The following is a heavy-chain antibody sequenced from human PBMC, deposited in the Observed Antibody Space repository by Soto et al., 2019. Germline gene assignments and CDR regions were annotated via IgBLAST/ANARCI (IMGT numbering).Heavy chain of an antibody. Sequence: SVKVSCKAPGGNFSSNGIRWVRQAPGQGLELMGGIIPTFGTTNYAHQFRGRVTITADESTGTAYMELSSLRSDDTAVYSCAGASDSTWYNWRDSCGQGPLVTVSS. CDR1: GGNFSSNG. CDR3: AGASDSTWYNWRDS. D-gene: IGHD4-4*01. V-gene: IGHV1-69*13. J-gene: IGHJ5*01. CDR2: IIPTFGTT.